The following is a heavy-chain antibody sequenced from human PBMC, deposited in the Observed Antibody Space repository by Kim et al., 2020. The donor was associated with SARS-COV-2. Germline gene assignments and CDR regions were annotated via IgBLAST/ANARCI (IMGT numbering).Heavy chain of an antibody. CDR2: INAGNGNT. Sequence: ASVKVSCKASGYTFTSYAMHWVRQAPGQRLEWMGWINAGNGNTKYSQKFQGRVTITRDTSASTAYMELSSLRSEDTAVYYCARSKRITIFGVVIPTPNWFDPSGQGTLVTVSS. J-gene: IGHJ5*02. CDR1: GYTFTSYA. D-gene: IGHD3-3*01. CDR3: ARSKRITIFGVVIPTPNWFDP. V-gene: IGHV1-3*01.